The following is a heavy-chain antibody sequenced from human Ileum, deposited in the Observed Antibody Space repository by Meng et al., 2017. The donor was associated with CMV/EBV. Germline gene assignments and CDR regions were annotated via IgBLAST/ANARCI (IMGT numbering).Heavy chain of an antibody. CDR2: IYPNGNT. J-gene: IGHJ4*01. V-gene: IGHV4-38-2*02. CDR3: AREWGFDPIVRGLTPYFDY. CDR1: GYSISRGYF. D-gene: IGHD3-10*01. Sequence: SETLSLTCTVSGYSISRGYFWGWIRQSPGKGLEWIGNIYPNGNTYYNPSLKSRVTISLDTPNNQFSLKLTSVTAADTAIYYCAREWGFDPIVRGLTPYFDYWGHGTLVTVSS.